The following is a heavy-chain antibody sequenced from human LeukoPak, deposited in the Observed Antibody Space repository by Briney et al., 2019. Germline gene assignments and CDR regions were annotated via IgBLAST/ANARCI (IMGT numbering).Heavy chain of an antibody. CDR3: ARVESYNWNYTRYYYYYCMDV. D-gene: IGHD1-7*01. Sequence: SETLSLTCAVYGGSFSGYYWSWIRQVPGKGLEWLGEINQSGRTNYNPSLKSRVTISVDTSKNQISLNLSFVTATDTAVYYCARVESYNWNYTRYYYYYCMDVWGKGTTVTVSS. J-gene: IGHJ6*03. CDR1: GGSFSGYY. CDR2: INQSGRT. V-gene: IGHV4-34*01.